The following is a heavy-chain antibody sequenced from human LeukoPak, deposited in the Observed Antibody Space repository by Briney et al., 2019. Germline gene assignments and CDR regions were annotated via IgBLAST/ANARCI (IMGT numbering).Heavy chain of an antibody. V-gene: IGHV3-23*01. CDR3: VREDTPATANY. CDR1: GFNFANHA. D-gene: IGHD2-21*02. J-gene: IGHJ4*02. Sequence: GGSLRLSCAASGFNFANHAMSWVRQTPGKGLEWVSAISGGGDITYYADSVTGRFTISRDNSKDTLFLQMHSLRPGDTAVYYCVREDTPATANYWGQGTLVTISS. CDR2: ISGGGDIT.